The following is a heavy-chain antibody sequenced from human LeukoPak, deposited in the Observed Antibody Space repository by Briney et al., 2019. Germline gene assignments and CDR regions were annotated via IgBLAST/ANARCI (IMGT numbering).Heavy chain of an antibody. CDR2: INSDGSST. CDR3: ARDTAVAGTRYYYYYMDV. J-gene: IGHJ6*03. CDR1: GFTFSSYW. V-gene: IGHV3-74*01. D-gene: IGHD6-19*01. Sequence: GGSLRLSCAASGFTFSSYWMHWVRQAPGKGLVWVSRINSDGSSTSYADSVKGRFTIARDNAKNTLYLQMNSLRAEDTAVYYCARDTAVAGTRYYYYYMDVWGKGTTVTVSS.